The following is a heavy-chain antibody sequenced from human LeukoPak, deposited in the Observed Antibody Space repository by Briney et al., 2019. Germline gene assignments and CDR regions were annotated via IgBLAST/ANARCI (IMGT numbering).Heavy chain of an antibody. CDR3: ARGPQGAGTTVVTPDYFDY. Sequence: ASVKVSCKASGGTFSSYAISWVRQAPGQGLEWMGGIIPIFGTANCAQKFQGRVTITADKSTSTAYMELSSLRSEDTAVYYCARGPQGAGTTVVTPDYFDYWGQGTLVTVSS. CDR2: IIPIFGTA. V-gene: IGHV1-69*06. D-gene: IGHD4-23*01. J-gene: IGHJ4*02. CDR1: GGTFSSYA.